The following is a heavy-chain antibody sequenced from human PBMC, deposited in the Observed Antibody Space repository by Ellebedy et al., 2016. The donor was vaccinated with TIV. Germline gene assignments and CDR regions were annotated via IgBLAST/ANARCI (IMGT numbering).Heavy chain of an antibody. V-gene: IGHV3-33*01. D-gene: IGHD3-9*01. CDR2: IWYDGFNK. CDR3: AREQSPYNEILTGSFDY. Sequence: GESLKISCAASGFSFSTYGMHWVRQAPGQGLEWVADIWYDGFNKYYADSVKGRFTISRANSKSTLYLEMKSLRVEDTAVYYCAREQSPYNEILTGSFDYWGQGALVTVSS. CDR1: GFSFSTYG. J-gene: IGHJ4*02.